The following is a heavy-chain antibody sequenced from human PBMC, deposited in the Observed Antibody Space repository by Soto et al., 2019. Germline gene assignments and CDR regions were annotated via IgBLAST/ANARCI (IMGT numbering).Heavy chain of an antibody. CDR3: AHRQTGKTWVDY. CDR1: GFTFSDYA. V-gene: IGHV3-23*01. Sequence: EVQLLESGGALVQPGGSLRLSCAASGFTFSDYAMNWVRQAPGKWLEWVSGIRGNAGATYYADSVRGRFTISRDNSKNTVYLQISRLRAEDTAVYYCAHRQTGKTWVDYWGHGTLVTVPS. CDR2: IRGNAGAT. D-gene: IGHD1-1*01. J-gene: IGHJ4*01.